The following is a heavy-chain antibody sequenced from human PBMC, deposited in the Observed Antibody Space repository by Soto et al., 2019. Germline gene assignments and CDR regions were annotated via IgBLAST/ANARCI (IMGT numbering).Heavy chain of an antibody. CDR2: IKQDGSEK. D-gene: IGHD6-13*01. V-gene: IGHV3-7*01. CDR1: GFTFSSYW. J-gene: IGHJ4*02. CDR3: AASRTIDY. Sequence: EVQLVESGGGLVQPGGSLRLSCAASGFTFSSYWMSWVRQAPGKGLEWVANIKQDGSEKYYVDSVKGRFTISRDNAADSLYLQMSSLRADDTXVYYCAASRTIDYWGQGTLVTVSS.